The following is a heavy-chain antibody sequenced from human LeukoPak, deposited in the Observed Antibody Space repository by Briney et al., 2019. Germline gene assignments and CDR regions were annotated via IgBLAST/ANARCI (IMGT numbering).Heavy chain of an antibody. D-gene: IGHD1-26*01. Sequence: GGSLRLSCAASGFTFSSGAMTWVRQAPGKGLEWVSSISGSGATTYYAGSVKGRFTISRDNSNNTVYLQMNSLRAEDTAVYYCAKDQSRVGASDPFDYWGQGMQVGVSS. CDR2: ISGSGATT. J-gene: IGHJ4*02. CDR3: AKDQSRVGASDPFDY. V-gene: IGHV3-23*01. CDR1: GFTFSSGA.